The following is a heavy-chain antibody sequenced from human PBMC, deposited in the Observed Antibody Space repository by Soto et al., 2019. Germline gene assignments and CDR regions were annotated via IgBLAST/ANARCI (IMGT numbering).Heavy chain of an antibody. V-gene: IGHV3-33*01. Sequence: PGGSLRLSCAASGFTFSSYGMRWVRQATGKGLEWVAVIWYDGSNKYYADSVKGRFTISRDNSKNTLYLQMNSLRAEDTAVYYCARASVILTVYYSCYFDFGAEETLVTVSS. CDR3: ARASVILTVYYSCYFDF. CDR2: IWYDGSNK. D-gene: IGHD3-9*01. CDR1: GFTFSSYG. J-gene: IGHJ4*02.